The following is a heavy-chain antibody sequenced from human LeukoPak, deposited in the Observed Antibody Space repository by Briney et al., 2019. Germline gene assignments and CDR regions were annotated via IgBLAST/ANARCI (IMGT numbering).Heavy chain of an antibody. CDR3: ATKQWLAPPPDS. CDR1: GFTFSKYW. V-gene: IGHV3-74*01. Sequence: GGSLRLSCAASGFTFSKYWMLWVRQAPGKGLESVSRINTDGTVTTYADSVKGRFTVSRDIADNTMFLQMNSVRDEDTAVYYCATKQWLAPPPDSWGQGTPVTVSS. CDR2: INTDGTVT. J-gene: IGHJ4*02. D-gene: IGHD6-19*01.